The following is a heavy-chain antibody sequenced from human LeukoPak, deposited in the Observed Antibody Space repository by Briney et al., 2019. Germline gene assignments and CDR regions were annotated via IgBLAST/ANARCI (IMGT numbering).Heavy chain of an antibody. CDR1: GGSFSGYY. V-gene: IGHV4-34*01. CDR3: ARPDSVDDY. D-gene: IGHD4-11*01. J-gene: IGHJ4*02. CDR2: INHSGST. Sequence: SETLSLTCAVYGGSFSGYYWSWIRQPPGKGLEWIGEINHSGSTNYNPSLKSRVTISVDTSKNQFSLKPSSVTAADTAVYYCARPDSVDDYWGQGTLVTVSS.